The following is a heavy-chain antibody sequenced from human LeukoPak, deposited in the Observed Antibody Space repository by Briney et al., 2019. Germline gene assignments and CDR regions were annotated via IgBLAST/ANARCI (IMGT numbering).Heavy chain of an antibody. CDR2: IKQDGSEK. V-gene: IGHV3-7*01. CDR1: GFTFSSYW. D-gene: IGHD5-18*01. J-gene: IGHJ4*02. Sequence: GGSLRLSCAASGFTFSSYWMSWVRQAPGKGLEWVANIKQDGSEKHYVDSVKGRFTISRDNAKNSLYLQMNSLRAEDTAVYYCASSYSYGLPFDYWGQGTLVTVSS. CDR3: ASSYSYGLPFDY.